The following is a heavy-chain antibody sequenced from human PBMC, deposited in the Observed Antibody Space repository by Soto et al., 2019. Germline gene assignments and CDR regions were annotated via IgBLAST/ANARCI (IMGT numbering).Heavy chain of an antibody. CDR1: GFTFSSYE. J-gene: IGHJ4*02. CDR2: ISSSGSTI. V-gene: IGHV3-48*03. CDR3: AGGALSAYYYDSSGYHFDY. D-gene: IGHD3-22*01. Sequence: LRLSFAASGFTFSSYEMNWVRQAPGKGLEWVSYISSSGSTIYYADSVKGRFTISRDNAKNSLYLQMNSLRAEDTAVYYCAGGALSAYYYDSSGYHFDYWGQGTLVTVSS.